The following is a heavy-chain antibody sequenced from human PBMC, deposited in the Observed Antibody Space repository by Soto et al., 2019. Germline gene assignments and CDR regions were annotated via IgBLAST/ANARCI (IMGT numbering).Heavy chain of an antibody. Sequence: QVQLQEPGPGLVKPSGTLSLTCAVSSGSISSYNWWSWVRQPPGKGLEWIGEIYHSGDTNYNPSLRGRVTISVDKSKNQFSLRLSAVTAADTAVYYCARTSIAVAGTERYFYYMDVWGKGTTVTVSS. CDR2: IYHSGDT. V-gene: IGHV4-4*02. CDR3: ARTSIAVAGTERYFYYMDV. CDR1: SGSISSYNW. D-gene: IGHD6-19*01. J-gene: IGHJ6*03.